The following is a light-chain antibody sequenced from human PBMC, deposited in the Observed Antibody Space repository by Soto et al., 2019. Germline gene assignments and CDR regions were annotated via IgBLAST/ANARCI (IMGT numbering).Light chain of an antibody. CDR1: RSITTW. J-gene: IGKJ1*01. Sequence: DIQMTQSPSTLSASEGDRVTITCRASRSITTWLAWYQQKPGKAPKLLIYKASTLKSGVPSRFSVSGSGTEFTLTISSLKTDDFATYYCQHYNSYPEAFCQGTKVDIK. CDR3: QHYNSYPEA. CDR2: KAS. V-gene: IGKV1-5*03.